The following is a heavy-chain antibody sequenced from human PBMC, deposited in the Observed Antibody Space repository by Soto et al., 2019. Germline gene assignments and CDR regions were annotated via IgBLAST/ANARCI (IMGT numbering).Heavy chain of an antibody. D-gene: IGHD4-4*01. CDR1: SGSISSSNW. J-gene: IGHJ6*03. V-gene: IGHV4-4*02. CDR3: ARLTTYYYYYYYMDV. Sequence: PSETLSLTCAVSSGSISSSNWWSWVRTPPGKGLEWIGEIYHSGSTNYNPSLKSRVTISVDKSKNQFSLKLSSVTAADTAVYYCARLTTYYYYYYYMDVWGKGTTVTVSS. CDR2: IYHSGST.